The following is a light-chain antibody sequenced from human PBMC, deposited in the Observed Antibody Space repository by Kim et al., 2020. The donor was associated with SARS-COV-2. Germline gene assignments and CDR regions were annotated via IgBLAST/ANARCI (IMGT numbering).Light chain of an antibody. J-gene: IGLJ3*02. CDR2: EDD. V-gene: IGLV6-57*03. CDR3: QYYDDNIQV. Sequence: GKTVTISCTRSSGSIASNYVQWYQQRSGSVPTTLIYEDDQRSSGVPDRFSGSIDRSSNSSSLSISGLKTEDEADYYCQYYDDNIQVFGGGTQLTVL. CDR1: SGSIASNY.